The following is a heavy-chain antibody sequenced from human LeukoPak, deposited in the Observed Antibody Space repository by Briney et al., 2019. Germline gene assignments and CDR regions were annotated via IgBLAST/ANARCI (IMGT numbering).Heavy chain of an antibody. CDR2: ISAYNGNT. CDR3: ARTFYDFWSGRKPDAFDI. V-gene: IGHV1-18*01. J-gene: IGHJ3*02. CDR1: GYTFTSYG. Sequence: ASVKVSYKASGYTFTSYGISWVRQAPGQGLEWMGWISAYNGNTNYAQKLQGRVTMTTDTSTSTAYMELRSLRSDDTAVYYCARTFYDFWSGRKPDAFDIWGQGTMVTVSS. D-gene: IGHD3-3*01.